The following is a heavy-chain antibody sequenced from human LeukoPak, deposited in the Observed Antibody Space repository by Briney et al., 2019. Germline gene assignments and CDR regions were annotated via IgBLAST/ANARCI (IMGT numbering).Heavy chain of an antibody. D-gene: IGHD2/OR15-2a*01. CDR2: IWYDGSNK. J-gene: IGHJ4*02. CDR1: GFTYSSYG. Sequence: QPGRSLRLSCAASGFTYSSYGMHWVRQAPGKGLEWVAFIWYDGSNKYYADSVKGRFTISRDNSKNTVYLQMNSLRVEDTAVYYCARELSPAVKFYFDSWGQGTQVTVSS. V-gene: IGHV3-33*01. CDR3: ARELSPAVKFYFDS.